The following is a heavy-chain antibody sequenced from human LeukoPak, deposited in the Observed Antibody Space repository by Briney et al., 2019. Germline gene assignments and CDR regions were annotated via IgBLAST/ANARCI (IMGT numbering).Heavy chain of an antibody. V-gene: IGHV1-69*05. Sequence: GSSVKVSCKASGGTFSSYAISWVRQAPGQGLEWMGGIIPIFGTANYAQKFQGRVTTTTDESTSTAYMELSSLRSEDTAVYYCARSYPFTIFGVVTTPYNWFDPWGQGTLVTVSS. J-gene: IGHJ5*02. CDR1: GGTFSSYA. CDR3: ARSYPFTIFGVVTTPYNWFDP. D-gene: IGHD3-3*01. CDR2: IIPIFGTA.